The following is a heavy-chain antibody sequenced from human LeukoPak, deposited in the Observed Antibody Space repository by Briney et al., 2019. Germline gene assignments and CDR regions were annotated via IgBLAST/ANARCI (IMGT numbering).Heavy chain of an antibody. Sequence: ASVKVSCKASGYTFTSYGISWVRQAPGQGLEWMGWISAYNGNTNYAQKLQGRVTITTDTSTSTAYMELSSLRSDDTAVYYCVRGDRLEQQLGDWGQGALVTVSS. V-gene: IGHV1-18*01. J-gene: IGHJ4*02. CDR1: GYTFTSYG. CDR2: ISAYNGNT. D-gene: IGHD6-13*01. CDR3: VRGDRLEQQLGD.